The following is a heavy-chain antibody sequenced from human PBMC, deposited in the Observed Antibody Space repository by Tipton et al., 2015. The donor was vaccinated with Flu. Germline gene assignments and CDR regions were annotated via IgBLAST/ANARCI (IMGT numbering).Heavy chain of an antibody. CDR2: INPNSGDT. D-gene: IGHD3-10*01. CDR1: GYTFTGYY. Sequence: QLVQSGAEVKKPGASVKVSCKASGYTFTGYYIHWVRQAPGQGLEWMGRINPNSGDTIFGQHFQGRVTLTRDTSISTAYMELASLRSDDTAVFYCARIYGSGGYIPAEDYWGQGTLVSVSS. CDR3: ARIYGSGGYIPAEDY. J-gene: IGHJ4*02. V-gene: IGHV1-2*06.